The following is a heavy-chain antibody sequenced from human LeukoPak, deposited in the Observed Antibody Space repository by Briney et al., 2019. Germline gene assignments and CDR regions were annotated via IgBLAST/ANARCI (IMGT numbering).Heavy chain of an antibody. CDR2: ISYDGSNK. D-gene: IGHD3-22*01. V-gene: IGHV3-30-3*01. CDR1: GFTFSSYA. J-gene: IGHJ4*02. Sequence: GRSLRLSCAASGFTFSSYAMHWVRQAPGKGLEWVAVISYDGSNKYYADSVKGRFTISRDNSKNTLYLQMNSLRAEDTAVYYCAKDPYYYDSSGYYGVYYWGQGTLVTVSS. CDR3: AKDPYYYDSSGYYGVYY.